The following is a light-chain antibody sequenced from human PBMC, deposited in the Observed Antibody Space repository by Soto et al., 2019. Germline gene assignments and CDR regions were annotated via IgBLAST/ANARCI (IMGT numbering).Light chain of an antibody. CDR3: QQYYRTPQT. Sequence: EIVLTQSPGTLSLSPGERATLSCRASQTVNSIYLAWYQQKPGQAPRLLIYGTSNRATGIPDRFSGSGSGTDFTLTISRLEPEDFAVYYCQQYYRTPQTFGQGTKVEIK. CDR2: GTS. V-gene: IGKV3-20*01. CDR1: QTVNSIY. J-gene: IGKJ1*01.